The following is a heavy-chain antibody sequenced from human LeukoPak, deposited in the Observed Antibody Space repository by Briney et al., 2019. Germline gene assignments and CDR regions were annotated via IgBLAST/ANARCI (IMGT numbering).Heavy chain of an antibody. CDR2: IKQDGSEK. Sequence: PGGSLRLSCAASGFIFRTYWMSWVRQAPGKGLEWVANIKQDGSEKYYVDSVKGRFTISRDNAKNSLYLQMNSLRAEDTAVYYCARDRRVDYYYYMDVWGRRTTVTVSS. CDR3: ARDRRVDYYYYMDV. D-gene: IGHD2-15*01. V-gene: IGHV3-7*01. J-gene: IGHJ6*03. CDR1: GFIFRTYW.